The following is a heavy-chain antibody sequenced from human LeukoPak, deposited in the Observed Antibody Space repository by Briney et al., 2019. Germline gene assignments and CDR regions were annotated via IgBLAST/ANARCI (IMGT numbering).Heavy chain of an antibody. CDR1: GFTFSTYA. D-gene: IGHD3-9*01. CDR2: ISGSGGSTYYADT. J-gene: IGHJ3*02. CDR3: VKSAGFDWLSPLDAFDI. V-gene: IGHV3-23*01. Sequence: PGGSLRLSCAASGFTFSTYAMSWVRQAPGKGLEWVSAISGSGGSTYYADTYYADSVKGRFTISRDNSKDTLYLQMSSLRAEDTTVYYCVKSAGFDWLSPLDAFDIWGQGTMVTVSS.